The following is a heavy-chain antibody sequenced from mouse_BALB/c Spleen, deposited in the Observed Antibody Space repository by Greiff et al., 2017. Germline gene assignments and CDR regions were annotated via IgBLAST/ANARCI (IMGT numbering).Heavy chain of an antibody. CDR2: ISSGSSTT. Sequence: EVQLVESGGGLVQPGGSRKLSCAASGFTFSSFGMHWVRQAPEKGLEWVAYISSGSSTTYYADTVKGRITISRDNPKNTLFLQMTSLRSEDTAMYYCARGGSGENYFDDWGQGTTLTVSS. D-gene: IGHD3-1*01. V-gene: IGHV5-17*02. J-gene: IGHJ2*01. CDR1: GFTFSSFG. CDR3: ARGGSGENYFDD.